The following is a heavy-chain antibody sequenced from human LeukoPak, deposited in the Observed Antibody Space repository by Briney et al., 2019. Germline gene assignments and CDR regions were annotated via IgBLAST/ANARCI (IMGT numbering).Heavy chain of an antibody. Sequence: GGSLRLSCAASGFTFSDYYMSWIRQAPGKGLEWVSYISSSSSYTNYADSVKGRFTISRDNAKSSLYLQMNGLRAEDTAVYYCARTPRYCSGGSCFDYWGQGTLVTVSS. CDR1: GFTFSDYY. D-gene: IGHD2-15*01. J-gene: IGHJ4*02. CDR2: ISSSSSYT. V-gene: IGHV3-11*06. CDR3: ARTPRYCSGGSCFDY.